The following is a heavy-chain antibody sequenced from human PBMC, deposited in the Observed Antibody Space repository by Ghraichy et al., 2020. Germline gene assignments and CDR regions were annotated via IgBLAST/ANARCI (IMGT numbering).Heavy chain of an antibody. CDR2: IYTGGDT. CDR3: ARGSPSYGMDV. CDR1: GFTVSSNS. V-gene: IGHV3-53*01. Sequence: GGSLRLSCAASGFTVSSNSMTWVRQAPGKGLEWVSVIYTGGDTFYADSARGRFTVSRDISKNTLYLQMNSLRGEDTAVYYCARGSPSYGMDVWGQGTTVTVSS. J-gene: IGHJ6*02.